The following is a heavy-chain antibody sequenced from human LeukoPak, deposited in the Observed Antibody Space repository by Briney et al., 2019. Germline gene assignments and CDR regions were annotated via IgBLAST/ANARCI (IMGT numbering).Heavy chain of an antibody. D-gene: IGHD3-22*01. J-gene: IGHJ4*02. V-gene: IGHV3-23*01. CDR2: IRGSGGST. Sequence: PRGSLRLSCAASGFTFSSYAMSWVRQAPGKGLEWVSAIRGSGGSTYYADSVRGRFTISRDNSKNTLYLQMNSLRAEDTAVYYCAKTSRAYYYDSSGYYWGQGTLVTVSS. CDR3: AKTSRAYYYDSSGYY. CDR1: GFTFSSYA.